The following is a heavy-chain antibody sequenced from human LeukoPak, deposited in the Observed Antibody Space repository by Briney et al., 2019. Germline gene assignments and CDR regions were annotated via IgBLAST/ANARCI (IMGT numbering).Heavy chain of an antibody. CDR2: SYYSGNT. J-gene: IGHJ4*02. V-gene: IGHV4-39*07. D-gene: IGHD3-22*01. CDR1: GGSISSTTYY. CDR3: ARSIPRSYHYDSSGQNY. Sequence: SETLSLTCTVSGGSISSTTYYWGWIRQPPGKGLEWIGTSYYSGNTYYNPSLKSRVTISVDTSKNQFSLKLSSVTAADTAVYYCARSIPRSYHYDSSGQNYWGQGTLVTVSS.